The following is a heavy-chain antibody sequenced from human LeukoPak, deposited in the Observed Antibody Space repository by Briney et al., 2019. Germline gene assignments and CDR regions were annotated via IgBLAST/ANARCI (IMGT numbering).Heavy chain of an antibody. J-gene: IGHJ4*02. CDR2: ISSSSSYI. V-gene: IGHV3-21*01. D-gene: IGHD3-3*01. CDR3: ARGSFVLEWLFDY. CDR1: GFTFSSYS. Sequence: GGSLRLSCAASGFTFSSYSMNWVRQAPGKGLEWVTSISSSSSYIYYADSVKGRFTISRDNAKNSLYLQMNSLRAEDTAVYYCARGSFVLEWLFDYWGQGALVTVSS.